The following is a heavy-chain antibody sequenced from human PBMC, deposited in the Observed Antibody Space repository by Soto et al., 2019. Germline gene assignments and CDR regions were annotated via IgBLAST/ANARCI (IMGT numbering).Heavy chain of an antibody. D-gene: IGHD1-26*01. V-gene: IGHV3-21*01. CDR1: GFTFSTYN. J-gene: IGHJ4*02. CDR3: AREDGIVGATSAFDY. Sequence: EVLLVESGGCLVKPGGSLRLSCAASGFTFSTYNMNWVRQAPGKGLEWVSSINGRGNYIYYTDAVKGRFTISRDNAKTSLYLQMNSLRAEDTAVYYCAREDGIVGATSAFDYWGQGTLVTVSS. CDR2: INGRGNYI.